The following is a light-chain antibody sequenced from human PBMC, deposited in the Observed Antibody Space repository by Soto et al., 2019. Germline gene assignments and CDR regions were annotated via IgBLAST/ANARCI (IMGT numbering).Light chain of an antibody. CDR1: QSISNY. CDR2: TAS. V-gene: IGKV1-39*01. J-gene: IGKJ4*01. CDR3: QQSHSTPLT. Sequence: DIQMTQSPSSLSASVGDSVTITCRASQSISNYLNWYQQKPGTAPKLLIYTASSLQSGVPSRFSGSGSGTDFTLTISSLQPEDFATYYCQQSHSTPLTFGGGTKVEIK.